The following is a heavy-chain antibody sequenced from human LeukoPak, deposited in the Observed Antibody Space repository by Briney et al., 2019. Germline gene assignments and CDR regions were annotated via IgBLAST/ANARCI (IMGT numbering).Heavy chain of an antibody. CDR1: GFTFSSYN. CDR3: AKDRCSNGIGCLYYYMDV. V-gene: IGHV3-21*01. J-gene: IGHJ6*03. Sequence: GGSLRLSCAASGFTFSSYNMNWVRKAPGKGLEWVSSITSGSSYRFYADSVKGRFTISRDNAKNSLYLQMNSLRAEDTAVYYCAKDRCSNGIGCLYYYMDVWGKGTTVTISS. D-gene: IGHD2-8*01. CDR2: ITSGSSYR.